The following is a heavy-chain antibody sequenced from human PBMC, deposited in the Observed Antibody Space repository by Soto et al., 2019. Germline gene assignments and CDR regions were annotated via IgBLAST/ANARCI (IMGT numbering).Heavy chain of an antibody. CDR2: ISGGGGTT. J-gene: IGHJ4*02. CDR3: AKGITGTSGDY. Sequence: GGSLRLSCAASGFTFSSYAMSWVRQAPGKGLEWVSAISGGGGTTYYADSVKGRFTISRDNSKDTLYLQMNSLRAGDTAVYYCAKGITGTSGDYWGQGTLVTVSS. D-gene: IGHD1-7*01. CDR1: GFTFSSYA. V-gene: IGHV3-23*01.